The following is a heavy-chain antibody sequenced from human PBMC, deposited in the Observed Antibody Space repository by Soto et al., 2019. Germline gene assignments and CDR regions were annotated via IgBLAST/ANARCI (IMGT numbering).Heavy chain of an antibody. CDR2: IYYSGST. CDR1: GGSISSGGYY. D-gene: IGHD3-22*01. J-gene: IGHJ4*02. V-gene: IGHV4-31*03. Sequence: QVQLQESGPGLVKPSQTLSLTCTVSGGSISSGGYYWSWIRQHPGKGLEWIGYIYYSGSTYYNPSLKSRVTISVDTSKNQFALKLSSVTAADTAVYYCARERVVVVTSRGGLDYWGQGTLVTVSS. CDR3: ARERVVVVTSRGGLDY.